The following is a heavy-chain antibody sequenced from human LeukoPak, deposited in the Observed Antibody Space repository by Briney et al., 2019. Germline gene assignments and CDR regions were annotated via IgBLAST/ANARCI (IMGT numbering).Heavy chain of an antibody. D-gene: IGHD2-2*02. CDR2: IYTSGGT. Sequence: KPLETLSLTCTVSGGSLRSYYWSWIRQPAGEGLEWIGGIYTSGGTNYNPSLKSRVTMSVDTSKNQFSLKLSSVTAADTAVYYCARVKGYCSSTSCYSYYYYMDVWGKGTTVTVSS. V-gene: IGHV4-4*07. CDR1: GGSLRSYY. J-gene: IGHJ6*03. CDR3: ARVKGYCSSTSCYSYYYYMDV.